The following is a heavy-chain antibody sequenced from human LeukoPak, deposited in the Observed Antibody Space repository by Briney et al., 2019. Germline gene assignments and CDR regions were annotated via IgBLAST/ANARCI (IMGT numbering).Heavy chain of an antibody. J-gene: IGHJ4*02. Sequence: GGSLRLSCAAFGFTFSTYWMSWVRQAPGKGLEWVANIKQDGSEKYYVDSVKGRFTISRDNAKNSLYLQMNSLRAEDTAMYYCARDSAGNDYWGQGTLVTVSS. CDR1: GFTFSTYW. CDR2: IKQDGSEK. D-gene: IGHD6-13*01. V-gene: IGHV3-7*01. CDR3: ARDSAGNDY.